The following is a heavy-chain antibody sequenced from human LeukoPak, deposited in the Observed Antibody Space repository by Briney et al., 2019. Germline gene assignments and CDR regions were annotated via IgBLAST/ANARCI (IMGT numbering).Heavy chain of an antibody. D-gene: IGHD2-15*01. CDR3: AKVTSAGSCYQSDY. J-gene: IGHJ4*02. CDR1: GFTFSSYA. V-gene: IGHV3-23*01. CDR2: ISDRGGTT. Sequence: GGSLRLSCAASGFTFSSYAMSWVRQAPGKGLEWVSAISDRGGTTYYADSVEGRFTISRDNSKNTLYLQMNNLGAEDTAVYYCAKVTSAGSCYQSDYWGQGTLVTVSS.